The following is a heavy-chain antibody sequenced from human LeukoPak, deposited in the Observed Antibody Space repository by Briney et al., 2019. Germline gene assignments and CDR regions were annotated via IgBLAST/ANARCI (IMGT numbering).Heavy chain of an antibody. V-gene: IGHV3-48*03. CDR3: ARARLTDYVWGRRTFNI. CDR2: ISSSGSTI. CDR1: GFTFSSYE. J-gene: IGHJ3*02. D-gene: IGHD3-16*01. Sequence: GGSLRLSCAVSGFTFSSYEMNWVRQAPGKGLEWVSYISSSGSTIYYADSVKGRFTISRDNAKKSLYLQMNSLRAEDTAVYYCARARLTDYVWGRRTFNIWGQGTMVTISS.